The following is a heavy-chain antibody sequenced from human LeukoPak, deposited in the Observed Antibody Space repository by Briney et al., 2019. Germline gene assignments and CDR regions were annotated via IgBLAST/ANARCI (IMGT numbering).Heavy chain of an antibody. D-gene: IGHD3-22*01. CDR2: IDHRGSI. CDR1: GGSFTDYY. V-gene: IGHV4-34*01. Sequence: SETLSLTCVVNGGSFTDYYWTWIRQAPGNGLEWVGDIDHRGSINYNPSLKSRVTISVDTSKNQFSLRLSSVTAADTAVYYCARGLVVVTMTSSIMDVWDQGTTVTVSS. CDR3: ARGLVVVTMTSSIMDV. J-gene: IGHJ6*02.